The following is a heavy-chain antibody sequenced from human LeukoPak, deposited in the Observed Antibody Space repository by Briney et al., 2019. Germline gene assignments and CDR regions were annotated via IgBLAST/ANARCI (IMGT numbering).Heavy chain of an antibody. D-gene: IGHD4-11*01. V-gene: IGHV4-31*03. CDR1: GGPISSGGYY. CDR2: IHKSGST. J-gene: IGHJ5*02. CDR3: ARVTTAAWSDP. Sequence: SQTLSLTCTVSGGPISSGGYYWSWIRQHPGQGLEWIGYIHKSGSTYYNPSLESRVTISVDTSKNQFSLKLRSVTAADTAMYYCARVTTAAWSDPWGHGTPVTVSS.